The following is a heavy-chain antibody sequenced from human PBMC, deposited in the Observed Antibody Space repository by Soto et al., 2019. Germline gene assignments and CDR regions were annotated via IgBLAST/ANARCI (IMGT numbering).Heavy chain of an antibody. D-gene: IGHD3-22*01. Sequence: QVQLQQSGPGLVKPSQTLSLTCAISGDSVSSNSAAWNWIRQSPSRGLEWLGRTYYRSKWYNDYAVSVKSRITINPATSKNQFSLQLNSVTPEDTAVYYCARGPRGYYDSSGYYIGYYFDYWGQGTLVTVSS. V-gene: IGHV6-1*01. CDR1: GDSVSSNSAA. CDR3: ARGPRGYYDSSGYYIGYYFDY. CDR2: TYYRSKWYN. J-gene: IGHJ4*02.